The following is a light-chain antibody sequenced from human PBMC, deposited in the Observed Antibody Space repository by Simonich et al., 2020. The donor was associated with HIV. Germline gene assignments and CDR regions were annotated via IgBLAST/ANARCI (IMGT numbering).Light chain of an antibody. CDR2: DDN. Sequence: SYVLTQPPSVSVAPGKTARITCGGNNIGSKSVHWYQQKPGQAPVLVVYDDNDRPSGIPERCSGSNSGKTATLTISRVEAGDEADYYCQVWDSSSDHPVFGGGTKLTVL. J-gene: IGLJ2*01. CDR1: NIGSKS. CDR3: QVWDSSSDHPV. V-gene: IGLV3-21*03.